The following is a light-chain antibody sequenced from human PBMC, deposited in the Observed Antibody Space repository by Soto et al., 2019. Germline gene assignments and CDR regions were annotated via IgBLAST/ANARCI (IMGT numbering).Light chain of an antibody. CDR2: GAS. J-gene: IGKJ4*01. CDR3: QQYGTSPLT. CDR1: QSVSSSS. V-gene: IGKV3-20*01. Sequence: IVLTQSPGTLSLSPGQRATLSCRASQSVSSSSLAWYQQKPGKAPRLLMYGASRRATGIPDRFSGSGSGTDFTLVISRLEPEDFAVYYCQQYGTSPLTFGGGTKVDIK.